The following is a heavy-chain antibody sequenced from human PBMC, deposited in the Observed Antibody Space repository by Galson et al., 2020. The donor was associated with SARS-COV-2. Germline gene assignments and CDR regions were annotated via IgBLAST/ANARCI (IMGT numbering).Heavy chain of an antibody. J-gene: IGHJ6*02. D-gene: IGHD3-3*01. CDR3: ARDLNFLALDV. Sequence: ASVNVSCKASGYTLTSHYMHWLRQAPRQGLEWMGIINPSGGSTSHAQKFQGRVTMTRDTSTSTVYMELSSLRSEDTAVYYYARDLNFLALDVWGQGTTVTVSS. CDR2: INPSGGST. V-gene: IGHV1-46*03. CDR1: GYTLTSHY.